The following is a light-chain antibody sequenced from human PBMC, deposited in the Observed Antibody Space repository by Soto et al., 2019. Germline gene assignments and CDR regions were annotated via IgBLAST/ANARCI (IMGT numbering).Light chain of an antibody. CDR1: QSVSSN. J-gene: IGKJ5*01. CDR2: GAS. V-gene: IGKV3-15*01. CDR3: QQYDNWPIT. Sequence: IVLTQSPFTLSLSPGLRSTLPCRASQSVSSNLAWYQQKPGQAPRLLISGASTRATGIPARLSGSGYGTEFNLTISSLRSEDFAVYYCQQYDNWPITFGQGTRLEIK.